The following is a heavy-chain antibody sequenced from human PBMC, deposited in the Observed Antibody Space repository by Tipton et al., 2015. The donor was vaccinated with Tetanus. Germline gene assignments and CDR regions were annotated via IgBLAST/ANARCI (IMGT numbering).Heavy chain of an antibody. CDR3: ARAHCTDGVCNFDF. CDR1: GYIFNNYW. CDR2: LYPGDSDT. Sequence: MQLVQSGGEVKKPGESLKISCKGSGYIFNNYWIGWVRQKPGKGLEWMGILYPGDSDTRYSPSYQGQVTISVDKSINTAYLQWSSLKASDTSMFYCARAHCTDGVCNFDFWGQGALVPAAS. J-gene: IGHJ4*02. V-gene: IGHV5-51*01. D-gene: IGHD2-8*01.